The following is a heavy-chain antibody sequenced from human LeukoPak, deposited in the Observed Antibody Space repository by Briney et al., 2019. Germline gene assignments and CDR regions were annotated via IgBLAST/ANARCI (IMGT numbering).Heavy chain of an antibody. Sequence: ASVKVSCKASGYTFTGYYMHRVRQAPGQGLEWMGWINPNSGGTNYAQKFQGRVTMTRNTSINTAYMELSRLRSDDTAVYYCARGLRGSPAFDYWGQGTLVTVSS. CDR1: GYTFTGYY. J-gene: IGHJ4*02. CDR2: INPNSGGT. D-gene: IGHD2-2*01. V-gene: IGHV1-2*02. CDR3: ARGLRGSPAFDY.